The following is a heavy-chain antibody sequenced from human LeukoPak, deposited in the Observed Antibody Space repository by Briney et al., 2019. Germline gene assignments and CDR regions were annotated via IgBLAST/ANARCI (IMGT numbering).Heavy chain of an antibody. V-gene: IGHV4-39*07. J-gene: IGHJ4*02. CDR3: ARDLSFDWFPYYFDY. CDR1: SGSVSNSRYY. Sequence: SETLSLTCTVSSGSVSNSRYYWAWLRQPPGKGLEWLVGIFYSGNTHYNPSLKSPVTISIDTSKNQFSLKVSSVTAADTAIYYCARDLSFDWFPYYFDYWGQGILVTVSS. D-gene: IGHD3-9*01. CDR2: IFYSGNT.